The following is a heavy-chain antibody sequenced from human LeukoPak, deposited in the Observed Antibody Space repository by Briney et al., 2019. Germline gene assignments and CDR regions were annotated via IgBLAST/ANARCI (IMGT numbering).Heavy chain of an antibody. J-gene: IGHJ5*02. V-gene: IGHV1-18*01. D-gene: IGHD3-9*01. CDR2: ISAYNGNT. CDR1: GYTFTSYG. Sequence: GASVKVSCKASGYTFTSYGISWVRQAPGQGLEWMGWISAYNGNTNYAQKLQGRVTMTTDTSTSTAYMELRSLRSDGTAVYYCARVERNYDILTGYRNNWFDPWGQGTLVTVSS. CDR3: ARVERNYDILTGYRNNWFDP.